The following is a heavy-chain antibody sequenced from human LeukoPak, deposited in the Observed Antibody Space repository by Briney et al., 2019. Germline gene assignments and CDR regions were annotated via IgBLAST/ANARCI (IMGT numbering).Heavy chain of an antibody. CDR1: GGTFSSYA. J-gene: IGHJ2*01. D-gene: IGHD6-19*01. CDR3: ASRAVAGTRPYWYFDL. CDR2: IIPIFGTA. V-gene: IGHV1-69*06. Sequence: SVKVSCKASGGTFSSYAISWVRQAPGQGLEWMGGIIPIFGTANYAQKFQGRVTITADKSTSTAYMELSSLRSEDTAVYYCASRAVAGTRPYWYFDLWGRGTLVTVSS.